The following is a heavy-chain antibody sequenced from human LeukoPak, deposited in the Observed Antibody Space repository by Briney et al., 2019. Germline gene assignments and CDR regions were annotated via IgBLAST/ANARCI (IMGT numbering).Heavy chain of an antibody. CDR3: ARGPDPYYYGSGSYFDY. CDR1: GGSISSYY. V-gene: IGHV4-59*12. J-gene: IGHJ4*02. CDR2: IYYSGST. Sequence: SETLSLTCTVSGGSISSYYWSWIRQPPGKGLEWIGYIYYSGSTNYNPSLKSRVTISVDTSKNQFSLKLSSVTAADTAVYYCARGPDPYYYGSGSYFDYWGQGTLVTVSS. D-gene: IGHD3-10*01.